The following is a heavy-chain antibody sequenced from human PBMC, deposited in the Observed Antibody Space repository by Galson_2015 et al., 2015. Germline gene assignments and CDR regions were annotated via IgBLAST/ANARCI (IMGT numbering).Heavy chain of an antibody. Sequence: SLRLSCAASGLTFSNLWMSWVRQAPGKGLEWVANINPDGSVTSSVDSVKGRFTISRDNAKDSLFLQMNSLRAEDTAVYYCAKGVLWGQGTLVTVSS. CDR2: INPDGSVT. V-gene: IGHV3-7*03. D-gene: IGHD5/OR15-5a*01. CDR1: GLTFSNLW. CDR3: AKGVL. J-gene: IGHJ4*02.